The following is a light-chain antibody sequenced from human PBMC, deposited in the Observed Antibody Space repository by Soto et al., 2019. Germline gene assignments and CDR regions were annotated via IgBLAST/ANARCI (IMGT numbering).Light chain of an antibody. V-gene: IGKV3-11*01. Sequence: EVVLTQSPATLSLSPGDSAAXSCRVSRSVSRYLAWYEQKPGQAPSXXXDDXSNRPTDSPARLSGSGSGTDFTLTISSLEPEYFAAYYCQQRSNWTSTFGQGTRLEIK. CDR1: RSVSRY. CDR2: DXS. J-gene: IGKJ5*01. CDR3: QQRSNWTST.